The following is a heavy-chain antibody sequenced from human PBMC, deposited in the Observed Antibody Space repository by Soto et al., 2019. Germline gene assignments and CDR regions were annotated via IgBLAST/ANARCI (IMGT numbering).Heavy chain of an antibody. J-gene: IGHJ6*02. CDR3: ARGRCTQPCNRYYYYGMDV. CDR1: GFTFSSYG. D-gene: IGHD2-2*01. CDR2: IWYDGSNK. Sequence: AGGSLRLSCAASGFTFSSYGMHWVRQAPGKGLEWVAVIWYDGSNKYYADSVKGRFTISRDNSKNTLYLQMNSLRAEDTAVYYCARGRCTQPCNRYYYYGMDVWGQGTTVTSP. V-gene: IGHV3-33*01.